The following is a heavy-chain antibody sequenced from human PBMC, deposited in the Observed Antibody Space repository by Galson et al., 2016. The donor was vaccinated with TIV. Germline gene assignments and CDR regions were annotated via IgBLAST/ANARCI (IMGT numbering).Heavy chain of an antibody. V-gene: IGHV1-69*04. CDR1: GGTFNSND. J-gene: IGHJ4*02. D-gene: IGHD3-3*02. Sequence: SVKVSCKASGGTFNSNDISWLRQIPGQGFEWMGRINPAVGLIKYAERFQGRFTITAAYMELSSLRSEDTAVYYCYSASHLVPTVHHYWGQGTLVTVSS. CDR3: YSASHLVPTVHHY. CDR2: INPAVGLI.